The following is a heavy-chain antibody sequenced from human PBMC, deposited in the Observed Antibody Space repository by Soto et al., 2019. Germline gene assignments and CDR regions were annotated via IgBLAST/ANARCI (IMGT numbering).Heavy chain of an antibody. J-gene: IGHJ5*02. CDR2: IYWDDDK. V-gene: IGHV2-5*02. CDR3: AHRRDVLRYFDWTDNWFDP. CDR1: GFSLSTSGVG. Sequence: QITLKESGPTLVKPTQTLTLTCTFSGFSLSTSGVGVGWIRQPPGKAPEWLALIYWDDDKRYSPSLKSRITITKDTSKNQVVLTMTNMDPVDTATYYCAHRRDVLRYFDWTDNWFDPWGQGTLVTVSS. D-gene: IGHD3-9*01.